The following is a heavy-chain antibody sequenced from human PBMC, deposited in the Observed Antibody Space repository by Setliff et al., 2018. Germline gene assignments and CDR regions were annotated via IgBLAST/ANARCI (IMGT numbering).Heavy chain of an antibody. V-gene: IGHV4-39*01. CDR1: GGSISSGNYY. CDR3: ARHKSNGSGSYPSLYMDV. Sequence: SETLSLTCRVSGGSISSGNYYWGLIRQPPGKGLEWDATIYYSGSTYSNPSLKSRLIIFVDAPDNQFSVKLSSVTAADTAVYYCARHKSNGSGSYPSLYMDVWGKGIMVTVSS. CDR2: IYYSGST. J-gene: IGHJ6*03. D-gene: IGHD3-10*01.